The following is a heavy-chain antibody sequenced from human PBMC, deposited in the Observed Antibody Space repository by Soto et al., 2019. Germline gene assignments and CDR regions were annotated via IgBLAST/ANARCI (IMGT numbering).Heavy chain of an antibody. CDR2: MNPGSGDT. J-gene: IGHJ4*02. Sequence: GASVKVSCKASGYTFTNNDVSWVRQATGQGLEWMGWMNPGSGDTGYAQKFQGRVTMTRDISIATAYMELNSLTSEDTAVYYCARDYDSSGSSDYWGQGTLVTVSS. V-gene: IGHV1-8*02. D-gene: IGHD3-22*01. CDR3: ARDYDSSGSSDY. CDR1: GYTFTNND.